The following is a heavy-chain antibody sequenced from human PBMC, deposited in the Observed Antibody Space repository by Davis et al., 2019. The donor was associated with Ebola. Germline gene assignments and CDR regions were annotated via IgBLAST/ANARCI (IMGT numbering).Heavy chain of an antibody. CDR3: ARGDYYDSSGYYYGATFDY. D-gene: IGHD3-22*01. CDR1: GFTLIDQY. J-gene: IGHJ4*02. CDR2: ISSSSTYI. V-gene: IGHV3-11*06. Sequence: GESLKISCAASGFTLIDQYMSWIRQAPGKGLEWVSHISSSSTYINYADSVKGRFTISRDNAKNSLYLQMNSLRAEDTAVYYCARGDYYDSSGYYYGATFDYWGQGALVTVSS.